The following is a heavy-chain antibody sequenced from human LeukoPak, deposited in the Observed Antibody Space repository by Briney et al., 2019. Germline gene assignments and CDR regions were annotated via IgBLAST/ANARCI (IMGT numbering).Heavy chain of an antibody. CDR3: ARAPITSPFYFDY. Sequence: GGSLRLSCAASGFTFDDYAMHWVRQAPGKGLEWVSGISWNSGSIGYADSVKGRFTISRDNAKNSLYLQMDSLRAEDTALYYCARAPITSPFYFDYWGQGTLVTVSS. D-gene: IGHD2-2*01. V-gene: IGHV3-9*01. CDR2: ISWNSGSI. CDR1: GFTFDDYA. J-gene: IGHJ4*02.